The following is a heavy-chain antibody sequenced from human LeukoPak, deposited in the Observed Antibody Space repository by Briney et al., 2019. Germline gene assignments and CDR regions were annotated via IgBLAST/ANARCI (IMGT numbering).Heavy chain of an antibody. CDR1: GFTFSSYS. V-gene: IGHV3-21*01. Sequence: GGSLRLSCAASGFTFSSYSMNWVRQAPGKGLEWVSCISSSSSYIYYADSVKGRFTISRDNSKNTLYLQMNSLRAEDTAVYYCARAGIRFYYYYYYMDVWGKGTTVTISS. D-gene: IGHD6-13*01. CDR2: ISSSSSYI. CDR3: ARAGIRFYYYYYYMDV. J-gene: IGHJ6*03.